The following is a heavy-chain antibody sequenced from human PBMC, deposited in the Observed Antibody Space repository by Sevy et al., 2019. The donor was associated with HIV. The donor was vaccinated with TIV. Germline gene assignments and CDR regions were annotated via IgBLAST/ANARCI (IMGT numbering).Heavy chain of an antibody. Sequence: ASVKVSCKASGYTFTSYAMNWVRQAPGQGLEWMGWINTNTGNPTYAQGFTGRFVFSLDTSVSTAYLKIGSLKAEDTAVYCCASLSSGWYYYYYGMDVWGQGTTVTVSS. CDR1: GYTFTSYA. CDR3: ASLSSGWYYYYYGMDV. J-gene: IGHJ6*02. D-gene: IGHD6-19*01. CDR2: INTNTGNP. V-gene: IGHV7-4-1*01.